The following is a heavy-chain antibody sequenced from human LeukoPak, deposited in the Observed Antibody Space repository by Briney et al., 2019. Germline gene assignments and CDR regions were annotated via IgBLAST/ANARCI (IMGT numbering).Heavy chain of an antibody. CDR2: ISGSGGST. CDR1: GFTFSSYA. CDR3: AKDSKRAMVIIYFQH. V-gene: IGHV3-23*01. D-gene: IGHD5-18*01. Sequence: GGSLRLSCAASGFTFSSYAMSWVRQAPGKGLEWVSAISGSGGSTYYADSVKGRFTISRDNSKNTLYLQMNSLRAEDTAVYYCAKDSKRAMVIIYFQHWGQGTLVTVSS. J-gene: IGHJ1*01.